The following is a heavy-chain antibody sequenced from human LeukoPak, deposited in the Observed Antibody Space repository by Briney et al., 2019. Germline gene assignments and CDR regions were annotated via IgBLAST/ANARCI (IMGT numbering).Heavy chain of an antibody. CDR3: ASTEWLRSQDSNFDY. D-gene: IGHD5-12*01. J-gene: IGHJ4*02. V-gene: IGHV1-2*02. Sequence: ASVKVSCRASGYTFTGYYMHWVRQAPGQGLEWMGWINPNSGGTNYAQKFQGRVTMTRDTSISTACMELSRLRSDDTAVYYCASTEWLRSQDSNFDYWGQGTLVTVSS. CDR1: GYTFTGYY. CDR2: INPNSGGT.